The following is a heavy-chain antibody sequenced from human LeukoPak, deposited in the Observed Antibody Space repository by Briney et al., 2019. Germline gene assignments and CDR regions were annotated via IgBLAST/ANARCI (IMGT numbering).Heavy chain of an antibody. V-gene: IGHV1-69*01. D-gene: IGHD2-2*01. J-gene: IGHJ4*02. CDR2: IIPIFGTA. CDR1: GGTFSSYA. CDR3: ARGRYCSSTSCYVPSPHFDY. Sequence: ASVKVSCKASGGTFSSYAISWVRQAPGQGLEWMGGIIPIFGTANYAQKFQGRVTITADESTSTAYMELSSLRSEDTAVYYCARGRYCSSTSCYVPSPHFDYWGQGTLVTVPS.